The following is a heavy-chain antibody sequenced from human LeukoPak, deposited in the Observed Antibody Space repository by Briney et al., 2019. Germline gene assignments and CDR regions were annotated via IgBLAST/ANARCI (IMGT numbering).Heavy chain of an antibody. V-gene: IGHV3-43*02. CDR1: GFTFHNYA. CDR2: TSGDGITT. D-gene: IGHD5/OR15-5a*01. Sequence: HPGGSLRLSCAASGFTFHNYAIHWVHQAPGKGLEWVSLTSGDGITTYFADSVKGRFTNSRDNSKSSLFLQMNSLRTEDTALYCCARDHVYGGADYWGQGTLVTVSS. J-gene: IGHJ4*02. CDR3: ARDHVYGGADY.